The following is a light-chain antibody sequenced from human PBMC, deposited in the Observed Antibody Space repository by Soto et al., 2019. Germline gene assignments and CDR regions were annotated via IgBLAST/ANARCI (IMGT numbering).Light chain of an antibody. CDR3: QSYDSSTVV. Sequence: QSALTQPPSASGSPGQSVTISCIGTSSDIGGYNYVSWYQQHSGKAPKLMIYAVTKRPSGVPDRFSGSKSGNTASLTVSGLQTEDEADYYCQSYDSSTVVFGGGTKLTVL. CDR2: AVT. CDR1: SSDIGGYNY. V-gene: IGLV2-8*01. J-gene: IGLJ2*01.